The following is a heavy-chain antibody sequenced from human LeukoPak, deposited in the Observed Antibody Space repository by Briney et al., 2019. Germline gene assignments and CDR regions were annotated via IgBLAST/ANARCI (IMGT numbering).Heavy chain of an antibody. CDR1: GFTFSSYA. CDR2: ISGSGGST. V-gene: IGHV3-23*01. J-gene: IGHJ4*02. Sequence: GGSLRLSCAASGFTFSSYAMSWVRQAPGKGLEWVSAISGSGGSTYYADSVKGRFTISRDNSKNTLYLQMNSLRAEDTAVYYCARVVGSYTYYYFDYWGQGTLVTVSS. D-gene: IGHD3-10*01. CDR3: ARVVGSYTYYYFDY.